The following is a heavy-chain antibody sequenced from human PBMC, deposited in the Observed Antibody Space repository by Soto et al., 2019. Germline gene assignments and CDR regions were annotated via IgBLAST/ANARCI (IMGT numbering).Heavy chain of an antibody. CDR1: GFTFSAYG. V-gene: IGHV3-30*18. J-gene: IGHJ6*02. CDR3: AKDLRNFYYYGMDV. CDR2: ISHDGSNE. Sequence: GGSLRLSCVGSGFTFSAYGMHWVRQAPGKGLEWVAVISHDGSNEYYADSVKGRCTISRDNSKNTVNLQMNSLRADDTAVYYCAKDLRNFYYYGMDVWGRGTTVTVSS. D-gene: IGHD4-17*01.